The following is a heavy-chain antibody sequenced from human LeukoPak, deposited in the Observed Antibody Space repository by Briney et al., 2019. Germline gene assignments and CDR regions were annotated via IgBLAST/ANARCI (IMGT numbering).Heavy chain of an antibody. D-gene: IGHD2-2*01. Sequence: SVKVSCKASGGTFSSYAISWVRQAPGQGLEWMGGIIPIFGTANYAQKFQGRVTITADESTSTAYMELSSLRSEDTAVYYCATAIPAPGVYFDSWGQGALVTVSS. J-gene: IGHJ4*02. CDR3: ATAIPAPGVYFDS. CDR2: IIPIFGTA. V-gene: IGHV1-69*13. CDR1: GGTFSSYA.